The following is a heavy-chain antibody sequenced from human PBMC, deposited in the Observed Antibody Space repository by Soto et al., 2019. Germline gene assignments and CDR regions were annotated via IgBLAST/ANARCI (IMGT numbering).Heavy chain of an antibody. Sequence: SETLSLTCAVYGGSVNGYYWNWIRQPPGKGLEWIGEINHTGGTHYNPSLKSRVTMSVDTSKNQFSLGLSSVTAADTAIYYCATRITVFGLLIPPFDPWGQGTQVTVSS. V-gene: IGHV4-34*01. CDR1: GGSVNGYY. CDR3: ATRITVFGLLIPPFDP. D-gene: IGHD3-3*01. CDR2: INHTGGT. J-gene: IGHJ5*02.